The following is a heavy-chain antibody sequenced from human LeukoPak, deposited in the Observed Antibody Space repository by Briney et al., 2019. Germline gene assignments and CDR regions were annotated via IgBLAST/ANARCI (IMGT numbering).Heavy chain of an antibody. Sequence: PGGSLRLSCAASGFTLSYYWMSWVRQAPGKGLEWVANIQEDGSNKYYVGSVKGRFTISRDNAKNSVYLQMNSLRAEDTAVYYRAREARGTRAAFDIWGQGTVVTVS. CDR1: GFTLSYYW. V-gene: IGHV3-7*01. J-gene: IGHJ3*02. D-gene: IGHD1-1*01. CDR2: IQEDGSNK. CDR3: AREARGTRAAFDI.